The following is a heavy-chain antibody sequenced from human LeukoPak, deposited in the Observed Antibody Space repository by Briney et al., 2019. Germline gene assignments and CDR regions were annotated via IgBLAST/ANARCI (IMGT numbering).Heavy chain of an antibody. D-gene: IGHD6-6*01. V-gene: IGHV4-59*01. Sequence: SETLSLTCTVSGGSISSYYWSWIRQPPGKGLEWIGYIYYSGSTNYNPSLKSRVTISVDTSKNQFSLKLSSVTAADTAVYYCAGMDSSSGYGMDVWGQGTTVTVSS. CDR1: GGSISSYY. CDR3: AGMDSSSGYGMDV. CDR2: IYYSGST. J-gene: IGHJ6*02.